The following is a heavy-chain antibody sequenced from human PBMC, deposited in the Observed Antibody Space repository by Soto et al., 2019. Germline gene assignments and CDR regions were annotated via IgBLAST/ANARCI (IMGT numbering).Heavy chain of an antibody. V-gene: IGHV3-33*01. CDR2: TWYDGSTK. Sequence: QVQLVESGGGVVQPGTSLRLSCVASGFTFTYGIHWVRQAPGKGLEWVAITWYDGSTKYYADSVKGRFAISRDNSKNTLYLQMSSLRAGDTAVYYCARDGSDTMVAYYFDYWGQGTLVTVSS. D-gene: IGHD3-10*01. CDR1: GFTFTYG. J-gene: IGHJ4*02. CDR3: ARDGSDTMVAYYFDY.